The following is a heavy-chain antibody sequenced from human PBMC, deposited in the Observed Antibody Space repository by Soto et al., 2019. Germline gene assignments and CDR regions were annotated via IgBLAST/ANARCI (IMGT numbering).Heavy chain of an antibody. V-gene: IGHV4-59*01. CDR3: ARDITYSGYDGDNWFDP. CDR1: GGSISSYY. Sequence: QVQLQESGPGLVKPSETLSLTCTVSGGSISSYYWSWIRQPPGKGLEWIGYIYYSGSTNYNPSLKSRGTISVDTSKNQFSLKLSSVTAADTAVYYCARDITYSGYDGDNWFDPWGQGTLVTVSS. J-gene: IGHJ5*02. D-gene: IGHD5-12*01. CDR2: IYYSGST.